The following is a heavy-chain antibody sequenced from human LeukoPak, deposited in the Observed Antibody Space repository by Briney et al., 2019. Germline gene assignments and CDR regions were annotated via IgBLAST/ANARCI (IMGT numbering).Heavy chain of an antibody. CDR2: IWYDGSNK. D-gene: IGHD6-6*01. CDR1: GFTFSSYG. CDR3: ARVANSRSADSSSSGRYFDY. V-gene: IGHV3-33*01. Sequence: GGSLRLSCAASGFTFSSYGMHWVRQAPGKGLEWVAVIWYDGSNKYYADSVKGRFTISGDNSKNTLYLQKNSLRAEDTAVYYCARVANSRSADSSSSGRYFDYWGQGTLVTVSS. J-gene: IGHJ4*02.